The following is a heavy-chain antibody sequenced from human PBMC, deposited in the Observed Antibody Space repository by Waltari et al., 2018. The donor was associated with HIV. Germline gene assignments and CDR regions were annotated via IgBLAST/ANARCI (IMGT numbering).Heavy chain of an antibody. V-gene: IGHV3-48*01. Sequence: EVQLVESGGGLVQPGGSLRLSCAASQFTFSSYNMNWVRQAPGKGLEWVSYSHSSSSPIYYADSVKGRFTISRDNAKNSLYLQMNSLRAEDTAVYYCARGGLGGYYYGMDVWGQGTTVTVSS. D-gene: IGHD1-26*01. CDR3: ARGGLGGYYYGMDV. J-gene: IGHJ6*02. CDR2: SHSSSSPI. CDR1: QFTFSSYN.